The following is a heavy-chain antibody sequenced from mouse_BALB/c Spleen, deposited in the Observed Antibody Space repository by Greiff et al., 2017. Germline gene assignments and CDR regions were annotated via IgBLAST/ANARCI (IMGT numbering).Heavy chain of an antibody. CDR2: IWRGGST. V-gene: IGHV2-5-1*01. J-gene: IGHJ4*01. D-gene: IGHD2-13*01. CDR1: GFSLTSYG. CDR3: AKNPYGDDYAMDY. Sequence: QVQLKESGPSLVQPSQSLSITCTVSGFSLTSYGVHWVRQSPGKGLEWLGVIWRGGSTDYNAAFMSRLSITKDNSKSQVFFKMNSLQADDTAIYYCAKNPYGDDYAMDYWGQGTSVTVSS.